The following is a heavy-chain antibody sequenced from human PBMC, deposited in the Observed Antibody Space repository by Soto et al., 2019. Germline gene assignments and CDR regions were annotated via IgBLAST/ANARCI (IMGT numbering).Heavy chain of an antibody. D-gene: IGHD3-22*01. CDR3: ARDRYSYDSRAYQGVDWYFDL. J-gene: IGHJ2*01. CDR2: IWYDGSHE. V-gene: IGHV3-33*01. CDR1: GFAFNNYG. Sequence: GWSLRLSSAASGFAFNNYGMHWFRQAPGKGLEWVAVIWYDGSHESYADSVKGRFTISRDNSKNTLYLQMNSLRAEDTAVYYCARDRYSYDSRAYQGVDWYFDLWGRGTLVTVSS.